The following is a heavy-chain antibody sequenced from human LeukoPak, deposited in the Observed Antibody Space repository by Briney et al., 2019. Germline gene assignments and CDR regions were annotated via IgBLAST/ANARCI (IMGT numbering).Heavy chain of an antibody. V-gene: IGHV3-48*01. CDR3: ARVRGNYYDSSGPIDY. CDR1: GFTFSSYS. Sequence: GGSLRLSCAASGFTFSSYSMNWVRQAPGKGLEWVSYISSSSSTIYYADSVKGRFTISRDNAKNSLYLQMNSLGAEDTAVYYCARVRGNYYDSSGPIDYWGQGTLVTVSS. J-gene: IGHJ4*02. CDR2: ISSSSSTI. D-gene: IGHD3-22*01.